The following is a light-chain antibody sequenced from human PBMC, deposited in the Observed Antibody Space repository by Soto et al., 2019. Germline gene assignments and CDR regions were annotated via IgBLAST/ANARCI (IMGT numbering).Light chain of an antibody. CDR2: DAS. CDR3: QQRSNWPPIT. V-gene: IGKV3-11*01. J-gene: IGKJ5*01. Sequence: EIVLTQSPATLSLSRGERATLSCRASQSISSYLAWYQQKPGQAPRLLIYDASNRATGIPARFSGSGSGTDFTLTISSLEPEDCAVYYCQQRSNWPPITFGQGTRLEIK. CDR1: QSISSY.